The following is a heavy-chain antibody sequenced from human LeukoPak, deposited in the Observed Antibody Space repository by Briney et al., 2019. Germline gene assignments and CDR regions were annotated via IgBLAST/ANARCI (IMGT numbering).Heavy chain of an antibody. J-gene: IGHJ6*03. Sequence: PSETLSLTCTVSGGSISSYYWSWIRQPAGKGLEWIGRIYTSGSTNYNPSLKSRVTMSVDTSKNQFSLKLSSVTAADTAVYDCARSSWSYYYYYMDVWGKGTTVTVSS. CDR1: GGSISSYY. V-gene: IGHV4-4*07. CDR2: IYTSGST. D-gene: IGHD6-13*01. CDR3: ARSSWSYYYYYMDV.